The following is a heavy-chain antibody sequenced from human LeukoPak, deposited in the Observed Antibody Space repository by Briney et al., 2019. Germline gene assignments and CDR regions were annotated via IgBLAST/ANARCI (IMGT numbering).Heavy chain of an antibody. J-gene: IGHJ4*02. D-gene: IGHD3-22*01. CDR1: GGSISSYY. CDR2: IYYSGST. CDR3: ARVTGYIVEDYFDY. Sequence: PSETLSLTCSVSGGSISSYYWSWIRQPPGKGLEWIGYIYYSGSTNYNPSLKSRVTISVDTSKNQFSLRLSSVTAADTAVYYCARVTGYIVEDYFDYWGQGTLVTVSS. V-gene: IGHV4-59*01.